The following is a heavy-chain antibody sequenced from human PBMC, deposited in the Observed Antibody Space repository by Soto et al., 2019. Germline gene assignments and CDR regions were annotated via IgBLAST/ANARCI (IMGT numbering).Heavy chain of an antibody. CDR2: ISASDGST. V-gene: IGHV1-18*01. CDR3: ATYYFGSGSYYRFDN. CDR1: GYAFSFG. J-gene: IGHJ4*02. D-gene: IGHD3-10*01. Sequence: ASVKVSCKASGYAFSFGFSWVRQAPVQGLEWMGWISASDGSTNSAQKFRGRISLTTDTSTNTAYLDLLSLTSDDTAVYFCATYYFGSGSYYRFDNWGQGTLVTVSS.